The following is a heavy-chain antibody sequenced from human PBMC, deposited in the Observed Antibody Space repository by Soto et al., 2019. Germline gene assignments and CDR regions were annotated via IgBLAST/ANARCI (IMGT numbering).Heavy chain of an antibody. D-gene: IGHD6-6*01. V-gene: IGHV1-2*02. CDR2: INPNSGGT. Sequence: VQLVQSGADVKKPGASVKVSCKASGYTVTGYYMHWVRQPPGQGLEWMGWINPNSGGTNYAQKFQGRVTMTRDTSISRDYREVRRLRSDDTAVYYCARERIAARYYYYGIDVWGQGTTVPVSS. CDR1: GYTVTGYY. J-gene: IGHJ6*02. CDR3: ARERIAARYYYYGIDV.